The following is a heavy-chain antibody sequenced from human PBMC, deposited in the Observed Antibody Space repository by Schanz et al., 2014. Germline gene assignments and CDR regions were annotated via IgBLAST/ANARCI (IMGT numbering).Heavy chain of an antibody. CDR3: AKDQGSYGSGSYSYFDY. J-gene: IGHJ4*02. CDR1: GFTFTTYA. CDR2: ISPTGSST. Sequence: DVQLLESGGGLVQPGESLRLSCAASGFTFTTYAMTWVRQASGKGLEWVSNISPTGSSTYYADSVKGRFTISRDNSKNTLYLQMNSLRAEDTAVYYCAKDQGSYGSGSYSYFDYWGQGTLATVSS. D-gene: IGHD3-10*01. V-gene: IGHV3-23*01.